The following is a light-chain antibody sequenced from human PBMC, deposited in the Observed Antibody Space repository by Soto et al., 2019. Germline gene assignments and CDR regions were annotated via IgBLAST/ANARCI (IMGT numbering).Light chain of an antibody. J-gene: IGKJ4*01. CDR3: NQYQSSFT. V-gene: IGKV3-20*01. Sequence: EIVLTQSPGILSLSPGEGATLSCRASQSVSSSSLTWYQQKRGQAPRLLIYGASTRATGIPDRFSGSGSGTDFTLTISRLEPEDCAVYYCNQYQSSFTFGGGTKVEIK. CDR2: GAS. CDR1: QSVSSSS.